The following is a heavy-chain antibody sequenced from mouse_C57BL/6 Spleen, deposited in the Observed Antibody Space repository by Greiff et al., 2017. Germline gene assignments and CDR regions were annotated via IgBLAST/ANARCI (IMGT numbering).Heavy chain of an antibody. CDR1: GYTFTSYW. CDR2: IHPSDSDT. V-gene: IGHV1-74*01. Sequence: QVQLQQPGAELVKPGASVKVSCKASGYTFTSYWMHWVKQRPGQGLEWIGRIHPSDSDTNYNQKFKGKATLTVDKSSSTAYMQLSSLTSEDSAVYCCAIWDDLSSWYFDVWGTGTTVTVSS. D-gene: IGHD1-3*01. CDR3: AIWDDLSSWYFDV. J-gene: IGHJ1*03.